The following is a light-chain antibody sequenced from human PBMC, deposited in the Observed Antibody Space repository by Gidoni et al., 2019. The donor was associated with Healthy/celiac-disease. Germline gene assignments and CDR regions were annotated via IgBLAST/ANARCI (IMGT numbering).Light chain of an antibody. J-gene: IGKJ1*01. CDR2: GAS. V-gene: IGKV3-15*01. CDR3: QQYNNWPRT. Sequence: EIVMTQSPATLSVSPGERATLSCRASQLVSSNLAWYQQKPCQAPRLRIYGASTRATGIPARFSGSVSGTEFTPTISRLQSEYVAVYYCQQYNNWPRTFGQGTKVEIK. CDR1: QLVSSN.